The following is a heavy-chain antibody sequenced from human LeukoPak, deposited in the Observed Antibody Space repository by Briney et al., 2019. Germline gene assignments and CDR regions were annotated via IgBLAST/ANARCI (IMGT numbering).Heavy chain of an antibody. CDR3: ASSGRFGELLAFDY. Sequence: PGGSLRLSCAASGFTFSSYSMNWVRQAPGKGLEWVSSISSSSSYIYYADSVKGRFTISRDNAKNTLYLQMNSLRAEDTAVYYCASSGRFGELLAFDYWGQGTLVTVSS. CDR2: ISSSSSYI. D-gene: IGHD3-10*01. CDR1: GFTFSSYS. V-gene: IGHV3-21*01. J-gene: IGHJ4*02.